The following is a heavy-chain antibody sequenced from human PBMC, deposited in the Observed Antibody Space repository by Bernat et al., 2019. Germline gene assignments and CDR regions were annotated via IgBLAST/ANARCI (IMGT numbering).Heavy chain of an antibody. CDR2: IWYDGSKN. V-gene: IGHV3-33*01. J-gene: IGHJ4*02. Sequence: QVQLVVSGGGVVQPGRSLRLSCAASGFTFSSYGMHWVRQAPGKGLERVAVIWYDGSKNYYADSLKGRFTISRDNSKNTLYLQMNSLRADDTAVYYCAIYVSYTYYDYIWGSYRLIGIDYWGQGTLVTVSS. CDR1: GFTFSSYG. CDR3: AIYVSYTYYDYIWGSYRLIGIDY. D-gene: IGHD3-16*01.